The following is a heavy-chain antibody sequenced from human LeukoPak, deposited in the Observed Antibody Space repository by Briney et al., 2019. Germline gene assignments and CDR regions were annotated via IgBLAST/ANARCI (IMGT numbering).Heavy chain of an antibody. CDR1: GYTFSSYD. CDR2: MNPNSGIT. V-gene: IGHV1-8*01. CDR3: ATAQPPSSWPYHYYYGLDV. J-gene: IGHJ6*02. Sequence: ASVKVSCKASGYTFSSYDINWVRQATGQGLEWMGWMNPNSGITNYAQQFQGRVSMTRNTSIRTAYMELSNLRSEDTAVYYCATAQPPSSWPYHYYYGLDVWGLGTTVTVFS. D-gene: IGHD6-13*01.